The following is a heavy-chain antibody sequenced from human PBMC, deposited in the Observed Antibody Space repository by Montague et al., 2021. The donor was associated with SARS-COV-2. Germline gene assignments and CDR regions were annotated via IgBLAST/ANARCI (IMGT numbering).Heavy chain of an antibody. Sequence: CAISGDSVAGQRGAWNWIRQSPSRGLEWLGRTYYRSKWDSDYAESVKRRLVITPDTSKNQVSLQSNSVIPEDTAVYFCASSGITLTGLDAFDIWGQGTMVTVSS. CDR3: ASSGITLTGLDAFDI. V-gene: IGHV6-1*01. CDR1: GDSVAGQRGA. D-gene: IGHD3-9*01. J-gene: IGHJ3*02. CDR2: TYYRSKWDS.